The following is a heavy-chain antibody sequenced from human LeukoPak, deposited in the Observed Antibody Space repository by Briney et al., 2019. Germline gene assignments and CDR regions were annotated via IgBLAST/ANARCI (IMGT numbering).Heavy chain of an antibody. CDR2: IYSGGST. Sequence: PGGSLRLSCAASGFTVSSNYMSWVRQAPGKGLEWVSVIYSGGSTYYADSVKGRFTISRDNSKNTLYLQMNSLRAEDTVVYYCAKVREPGYCSGGSCYSRPYFDYWGQGTLVTVSS. CDR3: AKVREPGYCSGGSCYSRPYFDY. CDR1: GFTVSSNY. J-gene: IGHJ4*02. V-gene: IGHV3-66*01. D-gene: IGHD2-15*01.